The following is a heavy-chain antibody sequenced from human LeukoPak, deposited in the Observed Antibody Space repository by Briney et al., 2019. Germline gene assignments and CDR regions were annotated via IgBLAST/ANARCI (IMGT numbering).Heavy chain of an antibody. CDR3: AKDREAVDGTGDFDY. J-gene: IGHJ4*02. CDR1: GFTFDDYA. Sequence: GGSLRLSCAASGFTFDDYAMHWVRQAPAKGLEWVSGISWNSGSIGYADSVKGRFTISRDNAKNSLYLQMNSLRAEDTALYYCAKDREAVDGTGDFDYWGQGTLVTVSS. V-gene: IGHV3-9*01. CDR2: ISWNSGSI. D-gene: IGHD6-19*01.